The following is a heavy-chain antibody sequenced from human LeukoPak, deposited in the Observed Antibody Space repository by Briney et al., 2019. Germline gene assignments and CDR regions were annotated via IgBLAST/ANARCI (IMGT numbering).Heavy chain of an antibody. D-gene: IGHD6-6*01. V-gene: IGHV1-69*05. J-gene: IGHJ4*02. CDR3: ASSSIAARPVLEFDY. CDR2: IIPIFGTA. Sequence: GSSVKVSCKASGGTFSSYAISWVRQAPGQGLEWMGGIIPIFGTANYAQKFQGRVTITTDESTSTAYMELSSLRSEDTAVYYCASSSIAARPVLEFDYWGQGTLVTVSS. CDR1: GGTFSSYA.